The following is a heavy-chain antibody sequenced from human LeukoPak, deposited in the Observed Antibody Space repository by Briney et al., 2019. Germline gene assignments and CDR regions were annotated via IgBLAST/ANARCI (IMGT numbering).Heavy chain of an antibody. D-gene: IGHD3-22*01. Sequence: QPGGSLTLSCAASGFTFSRYWMHWVRQAPGKGLVWVSRINGDGSTTSYADSVKGGFTISRDNAKNTLYLQMNSLRAEDTAVYYCATGNYYVSRGYYTFGHWGQGTLVTVSS. CDR3: ATGNYYVSRGYYTFGH. J-gene: IGHJ1*01. CDR2: INGDGSTT. V-gene: IGHV3-74*01. CDR1: GFTFSRYW.